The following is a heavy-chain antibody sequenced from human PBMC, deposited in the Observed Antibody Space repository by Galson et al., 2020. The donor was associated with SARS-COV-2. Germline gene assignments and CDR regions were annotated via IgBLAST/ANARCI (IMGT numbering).Heavy chain of an antibody. CDR2: ISSSSSYT. V-gene: IGHV3-11*06. CDR3: ARAQRFGSGRWYGFDS. J-gene: IGHJ3*02. CDR1: GFTFSDYY. Sequence: KIGESLKISCAASGFTFSDYYMSWIRQAPGKGLEWVSYISSSSSYTNYADSVKGRFTISRDNAKNSLYLQMNSLRAEDTAVYYCARAQRFGSGRWYGFDSWGQGTMVTVSS. D-gene: IGHD3-10*01.